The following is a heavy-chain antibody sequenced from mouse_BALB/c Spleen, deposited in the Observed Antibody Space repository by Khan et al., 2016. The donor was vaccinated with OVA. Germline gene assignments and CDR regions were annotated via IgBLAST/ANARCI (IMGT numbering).Heavy chain of an antibody. CDR3: ARSLYYSDSYAMDY. D-gene: IGHD2-13*01. CDR1: GYSITSDYA. Sequence: QLEESGPGLVKPSQSLSLTCTVTGYSITSDYAWNWIRQFPGNKLEWMGYISSTGSTSYNPSIKSRISITRETSKNQFFLHLNSVTTEDTATYYCARSLYYSDSYAMDYWGQGTSVTVSS. V-gene: IGHV3-2*02. CDR2: ISSTGST. J-gene: IGHJ4*01.